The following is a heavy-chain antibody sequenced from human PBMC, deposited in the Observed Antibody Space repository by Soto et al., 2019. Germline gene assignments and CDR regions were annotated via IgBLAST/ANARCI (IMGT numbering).Heavy chain of an antibody. CDR3: ARDRSGKFFQDY. D-gene: IGHD1-26*01. CDR2: IWYDGSNK. CDR1: GFTFSSYG. Sequence: GGSLRLSCAASGFTFSSYGMHWVRQAPGKGLEWVAVIWYDGSNKYYADSVKGRFTISRDNAKNSLYLQVNSLRADDTAVYYCARDRSGKFFQDYWGQGTLVTVSS. V-gene: IGHV3-33*01. J-gene: IGHJ4*02.